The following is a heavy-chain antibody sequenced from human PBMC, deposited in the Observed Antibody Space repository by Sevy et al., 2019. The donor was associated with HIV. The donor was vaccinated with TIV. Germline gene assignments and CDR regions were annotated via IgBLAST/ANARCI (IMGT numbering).Heavy chain of an antibody. CDR1: GFTFSSYW. Sequence: GGSLRLSCAASGFTFSSYWMSWVRQAPGKGLEWVANIKPDGGEENYVDSVKGRFTISRDNAKNSLYLQMNSLRVDDTAVYYCARYFESRGNSDYFDYWGPGTLVTVSS. CDR3: ARYFESRGNSDYFDY. D-gene: IGHD4-4*01. V-gene: IGHV3-7*01. CDR2: IKPDGGEE. J-gene: IGHJ4*02.